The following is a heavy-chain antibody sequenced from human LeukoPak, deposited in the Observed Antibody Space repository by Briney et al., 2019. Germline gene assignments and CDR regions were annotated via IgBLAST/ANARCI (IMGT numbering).Heavy chain of an antibody. J-gene: IGHJ3*02. D-gene: IGHD6-13*01. V-gene: IGHV3-30*03. CDR1: GFTFSSYG. CDR3: ASGGIAAAADI. CDR2: ISYDGSNK. Sequence: GGSLRLSCAVSGFTFSSYGMHWVRQAPGKGLEWVAVISYDGSNKYYAASVKGRFTISRDNSKNTLYLQMSSLRTEDTAMYYCASGGIAAAADIWGQGTMVTVSS.